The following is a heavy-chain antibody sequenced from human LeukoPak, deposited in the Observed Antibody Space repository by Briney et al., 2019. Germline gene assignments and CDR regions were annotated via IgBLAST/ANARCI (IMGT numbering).Heavy chain of an antibody. CDR3: SRPVEMATSPFDY. D-gene: IGHD5-24*01. CDR2: IHPDDSDT. CDR1: GYSFADYW. J-gene: IGHJ4*02. V-gene: IGHV5-51*01. Sequence: GESLKISCKASGYSFADYWIAWVRQVPGQGLEWMGIIHPDDSDTRYSPSFLGQVTISADKSISTAYLQWSSLKASDTAMYYCSRPVEMATSPFDYWGQGTLVTVSS.